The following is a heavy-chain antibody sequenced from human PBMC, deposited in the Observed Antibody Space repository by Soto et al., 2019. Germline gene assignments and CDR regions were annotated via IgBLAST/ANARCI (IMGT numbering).Heavy chain of an antibody. D-gene: IGHD2-2*01. CDR1: GYTFTSYA. J-gene: IGHJ4*02. Sequence: ASVKVSCKASGYTFTSYAMHWVRQAPGQRLEWMGWINAGNGNTKYSQKFQGRVTITRDTSASTACMELSSLRSEDTAVYYCARSRGSRDIVVVPAAKGGRYYYDSSGYLDYWGQGTLVTVSS. CDR2: INAGNGNT. V-gene: IGHV1-3*01. CDR3: ARSRGSRDIVVVPAAKGGRYYYDSSGYLDY.